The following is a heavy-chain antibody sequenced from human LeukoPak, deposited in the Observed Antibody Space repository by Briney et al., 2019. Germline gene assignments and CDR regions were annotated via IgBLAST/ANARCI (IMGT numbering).Heavy chain of an antibody. V-gene: IGHV3-20*04. J-gene: IGHJ4*02. CDR1: GFAFDEHG. CDR3: ARAPITSPFYFDY. Sequence: GGSLRLSCTASGFAFDEHGMSWVRQVPGKGLEWVSGINWSGGSIGYADPLRGRFTISRDNAKNPLYLQMDSLRAEDTALYYCARAPITSPFYFDYWGQGTLVTVSS. CDR2: INWSGGSI. D-gene: IGHD2-2*01.